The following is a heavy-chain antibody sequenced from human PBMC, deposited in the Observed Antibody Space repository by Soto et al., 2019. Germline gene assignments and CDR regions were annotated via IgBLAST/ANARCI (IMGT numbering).Heavy chain of an antibody. CDR3: ARVGGFGATTIDS. Sequence: QVQLQESGPGLVKPSQTLSLTCTVSGGSISSGDYYWSWIRQPPGKGLEWIGYIYYSGSTYYNPSRKSRVTISVDTPKHQFSLKLSSVTAADTAVYYCARVGGFGATTIDSWGQGTLVTVAS. J-gene: IGHJ4*02. D-gene: IGHD3-10*01. CDR2: IYYSGST. V-gene: IGHV4-30-4*01. CDR1: GGSISSGDYY.